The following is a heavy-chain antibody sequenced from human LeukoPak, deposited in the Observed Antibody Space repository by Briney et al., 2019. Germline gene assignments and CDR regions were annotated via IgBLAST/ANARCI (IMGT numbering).Heavy chain of an antibody. CDR1: GYTFTSYD. J-gene: IGHJ6*02. CDR3: ARVGSSGYYDLFRYYYYYGMDV. CDR2: MNPNSGNT. V-gene: IGHV1-8*01. Sequence: ASVKVFCKASGYTFTSYDINWVRQATGQGLEWMGWMNPNSGNTGYAQKFQGRVTMTRNTSISTAYMELSSLRSEDTAVYYCARVGSSGYYDLFRYYYYYGMDVWGQGTTVTVSS. D-gene: IGHD3-22*01.